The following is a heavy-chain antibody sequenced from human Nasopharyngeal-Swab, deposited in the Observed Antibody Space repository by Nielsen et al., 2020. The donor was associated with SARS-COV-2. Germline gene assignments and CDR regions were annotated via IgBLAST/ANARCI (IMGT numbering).Heavy chain of an antibody. CDR2: INHRGST. CDR3: ARGLVDVNMMLVVIGFSYWLDS. Sequence: SQTLSLTCAVYGGSFTDYYWTWIRQPPGKGLEWIGEINHRGSTNYHPSLKSRVTISADTSKNQFSLNLSSVTAADTAVYYCARGLVDVNMMLVVIGFSYWLDSWGQGTLVTVSS. D-gene: IGHD3-22*01. V-gene: IGHV4-34*01. CDR1: GGSFTDYY. J-gene: IGHJ5*01.